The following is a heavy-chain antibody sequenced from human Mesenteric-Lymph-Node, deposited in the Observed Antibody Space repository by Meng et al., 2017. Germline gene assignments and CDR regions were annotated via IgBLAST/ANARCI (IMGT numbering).Heavy chain of an antibody. CDR3: ASVTTCSGFVCDY. D-gene: IGHD2-15*01. Sequence: GGSLRLSCAASGFTFSSYSMNWVRQAPGKGLEWVSSISSSSSYIYYADSVKGRFTISRDNSKNTLYLQMNSLRAEDTAVYYCASVTTCSGFVCDYWGQGTLVTVSS. V-gene: IGHV3-21*01. CDR2: ISSSSSYI. CDR1: GFTFSSYS. J-gene: IGHJ4*02.